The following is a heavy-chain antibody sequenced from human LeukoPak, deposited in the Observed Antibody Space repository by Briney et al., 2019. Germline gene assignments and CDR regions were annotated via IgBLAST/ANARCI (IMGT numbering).Heavy chain of an antibody. CDR1: GGSISSYY. V-gene: IGHV4-4*07. D-gene: IGHD3-9*01. Sequence: SETLSLTCTVSGGSISSYYWSWIRQPAGKGLEWIGRIYTSGSTNYNPSLKSRVTMSVDTSKNQFSLKLSSVTAADTAVYYCARDILTGYYPNWFDPWGQGTLVTVSS. CDR3: ARDILTGYYPNWFDP. J-gene: IGHJ5*02. CDR2: IYTSGST.